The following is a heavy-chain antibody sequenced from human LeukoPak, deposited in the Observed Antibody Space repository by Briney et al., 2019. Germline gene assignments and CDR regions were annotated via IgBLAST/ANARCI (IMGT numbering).Heavy chain of an antibody. J-gene: IGHJ5*02. Sequence: SETLSLTCTVSGGSISTTTYYWGWIRQPPGKGLEWIGSIYYSGSTYYTPSLKSRVTMSVDTSKNQFSLKLTSVTAADTAVYYCARHRGVGATTSSNWFDPRGQGTLVTVSS. CDR1: GGSISTTTYY. CDR2: IYYSGST. D-gene: IGHD1-26*01. CDR3: ARHRGVGATTSSNWFDP. V-gene: IGHV4-39*01.